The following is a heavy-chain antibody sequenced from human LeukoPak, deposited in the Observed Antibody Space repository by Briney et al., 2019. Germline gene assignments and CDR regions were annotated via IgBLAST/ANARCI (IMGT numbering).Heavy chain of an antibody. Sequence: GGSLRFSCAASGFTFGTFWMSWVRQAPGKGLEWVANIKQDGSEKYYVDSVKGRFTISRDNAKDSLYLQMNSLKAEDTAVYYCARVRGFYDSSGYYSPWGQGTLGTVSS. CDR2: IKQDGSEK. CDR1: GFTFGTFW. J-gene: IGHJ5*02. D-gene: IGHD3-22*01. V-gene: IGHV3-7*01. CDR3: ARVRGFYDSSGYYSP.